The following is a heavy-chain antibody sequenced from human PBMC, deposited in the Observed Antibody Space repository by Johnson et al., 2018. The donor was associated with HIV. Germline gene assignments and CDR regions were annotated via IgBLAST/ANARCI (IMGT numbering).Heavy chain of an antibody. J-gene: IGHJ3*02. D-gene: IGHD3-22*01. CDR1: GFTFDDYA. CDR2: ISWNSDDI. V-gene: IGHV3-9*01. Sequence: VQLVESGGVVVQPGGSLRLSCAASGFTFDDYAMYWVRQAPGKGLEWVSGISWNSDDIDYADSVKGRFTISRDNAKNSLYLQMNTLRPEDTALYYCAKDLVVINVRYAFHIWGQGTMVTVS. CDR3: AKDLVVINVRYAFHI.